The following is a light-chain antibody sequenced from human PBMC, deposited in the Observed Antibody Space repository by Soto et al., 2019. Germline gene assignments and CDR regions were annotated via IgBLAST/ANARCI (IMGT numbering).Light chain of an antibody. Sequence: DIPMTQSPSTLSASVGDRVTITCRASQSINNWLAWYQQKPGKAPKLLIYEASSLLSGVPSRFSGSGSGTEFTLTISSLQPDDFADYYCQQYDGDSSTFGQGTKLDI. CDR1: QSINNW. V-gene: IGKV1-5*03. CDR3: QQYDGDSST. CDR2: EAS. J-gene: IGKJ2*01.